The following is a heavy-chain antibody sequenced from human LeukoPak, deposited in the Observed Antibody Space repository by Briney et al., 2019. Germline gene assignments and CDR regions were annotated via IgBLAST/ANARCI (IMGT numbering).Heavy chain of an antibody. J-gene: IGHJ3*02. D-gene: IGHD1-20*01. CDR1: GFTLSSYW. CDR3: WRRRRITGTVWPDAFDI. V-gene: IGHV3-7*03. CDR2: IKQDGSEK. Sequence: GGSLRLSCAASGFTLSSYWMSWVRQAPGKGLEWVANIKQDGSEKYYVDSVKGRFTISRDNAKNSLYLQMNTLRAEATAVYYCWRRRRITGTVWPDAFDIWGQGTMVNVS.